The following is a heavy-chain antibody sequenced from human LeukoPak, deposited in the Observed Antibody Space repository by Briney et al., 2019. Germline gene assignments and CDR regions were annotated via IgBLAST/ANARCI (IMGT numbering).Heavy chain of an antibody. V-gene: IGHV3-30*02. J-gene: IGHJ4*02. Sequence: GGSLRLSCAASGFTFSSYCMNWVRQAPGKGLEWVAFIRYDGSNKYYADSVKGRFTISRDNSKNTLYLQMNSLRADGTAVYYCAKDHLLAVAGYFDYWGQGTLVTVSS. D-gene: IGHD6-19*01. CDR2: IRYDGSNK. CDR1: GFTFSSYC. CDR3: AKDHLLAVAGYFDY.